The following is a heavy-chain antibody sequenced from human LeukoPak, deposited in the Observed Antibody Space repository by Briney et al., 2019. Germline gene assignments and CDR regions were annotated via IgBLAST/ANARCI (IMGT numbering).Heavy chain of an antibody. CDR3: AKESSSGYYFDY. CDR2: ISWNSGSI. CDR1: GFTFDDYA. V-gene: IGHV3-9*03. J-gene: IGHJ4*02. D-gene: IGHD6-19*01. Sequence: GRSLRLSCAASGFTFDDYAMHWVRQAPRKGLEWVSGISWNSGSIGYADSVKGRFTISRDNAKNSLYLQMNSLRAEDMALYYCAKESSSGYYFDYWGQGTLVTVSS.